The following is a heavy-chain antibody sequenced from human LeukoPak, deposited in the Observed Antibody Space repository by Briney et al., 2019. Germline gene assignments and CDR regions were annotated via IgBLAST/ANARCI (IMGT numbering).Heavy chain of an antibody. CDR3: ARDSSESGIAFDY. Sequence: SSETLSLTCTVSGDSINSGGHYWSWIRQPPGKGLEWIGYIYYSGAAYYSSSLKSRVTISVDGSKNQFSLKLTSVTAADTAVHYCARDSSESGIAFDYWGQGTLVAVSS. J-gene: IGHJ4*02. V-gene: IGHV4-30-2*01. CDR1: GDSINSGGHY. D-gene: IGHD6-13*01. CDR2: IYYSGAA.